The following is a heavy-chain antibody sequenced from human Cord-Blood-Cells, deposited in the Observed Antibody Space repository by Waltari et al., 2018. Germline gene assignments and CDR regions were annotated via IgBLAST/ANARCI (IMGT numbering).Heavy chain of an antibody. Sequence: QVQLQESGPGLVKPSQTLSLTCTVSGGSISSGGYYWSWLPQPPGKGLEWIGYIYYSGSTYYNPSLKSRVTISVDTSKNQFSLKLSSVTAADTAVYYCARDASGYCSSTSCYTGGSYFDYWGQGTLVTVSS. CDR1: GGSISSGGYY. CDR3: ARDASGYCSSTSCYTGGSYFDY. D-gene: IGHD2-2*02. J-gene: IGHJ4*02. CDR2: IYYSGST. V-gene: IGHV4-31*03.